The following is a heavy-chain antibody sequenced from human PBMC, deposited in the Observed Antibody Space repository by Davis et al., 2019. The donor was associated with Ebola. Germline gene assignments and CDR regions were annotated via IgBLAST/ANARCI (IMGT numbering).Heavy chain of an antibody. CDR3: ARVTPGYYYYGMDV. J-gene: IGHJ6*02. CDR2: IYYSGST. V-gene: IGHV4-59*01. Sequence: GSLRLSCTVSGGSISSYYWSWIRQPPGKGLEWIGYIYYSGSTNYNPSLKSRVTISVDTSKNQFSLKLSSVTAADTAVYYCARVTPGYYYYGMDVWRQGTTVTVSS. CDR1: GGSISSYY.